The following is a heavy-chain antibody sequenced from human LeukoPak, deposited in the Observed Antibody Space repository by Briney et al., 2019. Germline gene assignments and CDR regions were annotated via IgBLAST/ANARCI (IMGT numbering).Heavy chain of an antibody. CDR2: ISSSSSAI. Sequence: GGSLRLSCAASGFTFSSNAMNWVRQAPGKGPEWVSYISSSSSAIYYADAVKGRFTISRDNSKNTLYLQMNSLRAEDTAVYYCAKDLDIVVVVAAHNWGQGTLVTVSS. J-gene: IGHJ4*02. V-gene: IGHV3-48*01. D-gene: IGHD2-15*01. CDR3: AKDLDIVVVVAAHN. CDR1: GFTFSSNA.